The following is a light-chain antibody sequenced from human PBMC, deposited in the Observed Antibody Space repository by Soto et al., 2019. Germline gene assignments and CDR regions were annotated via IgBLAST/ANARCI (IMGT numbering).Light chain of an antibody. CDR2: GAS. J-gene: IGKJ1*01. CDR1: QSVRND. V-gene: IGKV3-15*01. Sequence: EIVMTQSPATLSVSPGERVTLSCRASQSVRNDLAWYQQRPGQAPRLLIYGASTRAPGIPARFSGSGSGTDFTLTISSLQSEDVALYSCQQYYDWPPWTFGQGTKVAIK. CDR3: QQYYDWPPWT.